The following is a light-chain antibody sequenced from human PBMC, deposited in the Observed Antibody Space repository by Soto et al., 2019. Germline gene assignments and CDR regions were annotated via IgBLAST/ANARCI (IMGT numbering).Light chain of an antibody. J-gene: IGLJ2*01. CDR3: SSYTSSIS. CDR1: SSDVGGYNY. CDR2: DVN. V-gene: IGLV2-14*01. Sequence: QSARTQPASESRSPGRSITISCTGTSSDVGGYNYVSWYQQHPGKAPKLMIYDVNTRPSGVSNRFSGSKSGNTASLTISGLQAEHEADYYCSSYTSSISFGGGTKVTLL.